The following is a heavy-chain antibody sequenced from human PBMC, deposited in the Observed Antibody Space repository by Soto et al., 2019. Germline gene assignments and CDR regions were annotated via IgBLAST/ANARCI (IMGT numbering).Heavy chain of an antibody. D-gene: IGHD6-13*01. Sequence: ASVKVSCKASGGTFSSYAISWVRQAPGQGLEWMGGIIPIFGTANYAQKFQGRVTITADKSTSTAYMGLSSLRSEDTAVYYCAREVLSAAAGTEWFDPWGQGTLVTVSS. CDR3: AREVLSAAAGTEWFDP. CDR2: IIPIFGTA. V-gene: IGHV1-69*06. CDR1: GGTFSSYA. J-gene: IGHJ5*02.